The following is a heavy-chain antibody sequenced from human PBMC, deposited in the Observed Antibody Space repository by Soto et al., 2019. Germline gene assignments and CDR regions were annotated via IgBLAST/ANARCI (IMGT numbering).Heavy chain of an antibody. D-gene: IGHD2-2*02. Sequence: SETLSLTCTVSGGFIISYYWSWIRQPPGKGLEWIGYIYYSGSTNYNPSLKSRVTISVDTSKNQFSLKLSSVTAADTAVYYCASLPIGYCSSTSCYRNKNYYYYYMDVWGKGTTVTVSS. J-gene: IGHJ6*03. V-gene: IGHV4-59*01. CDR3: ASLPIGYCSSTSCYRNKNYYYYYMDV. CDR1: GGFIISYY. CDR2: IYYSGST.